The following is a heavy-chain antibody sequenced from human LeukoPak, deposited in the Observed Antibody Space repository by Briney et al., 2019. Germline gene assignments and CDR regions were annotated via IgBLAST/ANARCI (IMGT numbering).Heavy chain of an antibody. V-gene: IGHV3-23*01. D-gene: IGHD3-10*02. CDR1: GFTFNNYP. CDR3: ARGMFGVVHDY. Sequence: GGSLRLSCAASGFTFNNYPMTWVRQAPGKGLEWVSNLSGSGDITYYADSVKGRFTISRDNSKNTLFLEISSLRVEDTAVYYCARGMFGVVHDYWGQGTLVTVSS. CDR2: LSGSGDIT. J-gene: IGHJ4*02.